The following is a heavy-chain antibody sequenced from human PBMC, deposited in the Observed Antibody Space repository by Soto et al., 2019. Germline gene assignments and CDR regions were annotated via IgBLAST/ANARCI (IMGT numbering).Heavy chain of an antibody. CDR2: IRPYNGYT. CDR3: SIGSWSAETFDV. J-gene: IGHJ3*01. D-gene: IGHD2-2*01. V-gene: IGHV1-18*01. CDR1: GYTFSSYG. Sequence: HVQLVQSGAEVKKPGASVKVSCKASGYTFSSYGFNWVRQAPGQGLEWMGWIRPYNGYTNYAQKFQGRLTLTADKSTGTAFMELTSLRSDDTAVYYCSIGSWSAETFDVWGQGTMVTVSS.